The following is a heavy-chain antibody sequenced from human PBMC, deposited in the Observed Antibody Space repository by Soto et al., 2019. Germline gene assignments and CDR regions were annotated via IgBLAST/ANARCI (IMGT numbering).Heavy chain of an antibody. CDR1: GCSISSSS. CDR2: IYNNGRT. V-gene: IGHV4-59*01. D-gene: IGHD4-17*01. J-gene: IGHJ4*02. CDR3: AREELVTAVTTTVDYFDY. Sequence: TLSLTCTVSGCSISSSSWSWIRQPPGRGLEWIGYIYNNGRTDYNPSLKSRVTISVDTSKNHFSLKLSSVTPAGTAVYYCAREELVTAVTTTVDYFDYWGQGTLVTVSS.